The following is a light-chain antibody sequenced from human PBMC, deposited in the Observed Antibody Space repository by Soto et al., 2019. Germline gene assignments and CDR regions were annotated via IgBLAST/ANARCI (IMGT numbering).Light chain of an antibody. CDR2: AAS. Sequence: AIQMTQSPSSLSASVGDRVTISCRASQDIRNTVAWYQEKPGEAPKLLIFAASNRQSGVPSRFSGSGSVTDYTLDISGLQPEDFATYYCLQYHNFSWTFGQGTKVEV. J-gene: IGKJ1*01. V-gene: IGKV1-6*01. CDR1: QDIRNT. CDR3: LQYHNFSWT.